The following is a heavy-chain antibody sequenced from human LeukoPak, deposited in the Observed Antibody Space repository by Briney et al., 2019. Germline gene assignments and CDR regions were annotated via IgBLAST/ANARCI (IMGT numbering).Heavy chain of an antibody. CDR2: INPNSGGT. J-gene: IGHJ4*02. CDR3: ARVMEYSSYYYDSSGYYSL. D-gene: IGHD3-22*01. Sequence: GASVKVSCKASGYTFTSYAMNWVRQAPGQGLEWMGWINPNSGGTNYAQKFQGRVTMTRDTSISTAYMELSRLRSDDTAVYYCARVMEYSSYYYDSSGYYSLWGQGTLVTVSS. V-gene: IGHV1-2*02. CDR1: GYTFTSYA.